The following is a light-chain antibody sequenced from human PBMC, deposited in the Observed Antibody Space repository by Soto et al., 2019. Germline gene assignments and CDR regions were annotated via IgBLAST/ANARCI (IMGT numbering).Light chain of an antibody. Sequence: DIVMTQSPDSLAVSLGERATINCKSSQSVLYSSNNKNYLAWYQQKPGQPPKLLIYWASTRESGVPDRFSGSGSGTDFTPTISSLQAEDVAVYSCQQYYSTPWTFGQGTKVEIK. V-gene: IGKV4-1*01. CDR1: QSVLYSSNNKNY. CDR3: QQYYSTPWT. CDR2: WAS. J-gene: IGKJ1*01.